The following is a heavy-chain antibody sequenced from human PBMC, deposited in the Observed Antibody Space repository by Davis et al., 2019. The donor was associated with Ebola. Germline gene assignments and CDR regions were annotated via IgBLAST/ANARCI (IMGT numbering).Heavy chain of an antibody. CDR1: GGPIRSSSYY. CDR3: ASRQAAPDRGPWFDP. V-gene: IGHV4-39*01. Sequence: MPSEPLSLTCTVPGGPIRSSSYYRGWLRQPPGKGLEWTGRTYYTGSTYYNPSLKSRVTISVDTSKNQFSLKLSSVTAADTAVYYCASRQAAPDRGPWFDPWGQGTLVTVSS. J-gene: IGHJ5*02. CDR2: TYYTGST. D-gene: IGHD6-13*01.